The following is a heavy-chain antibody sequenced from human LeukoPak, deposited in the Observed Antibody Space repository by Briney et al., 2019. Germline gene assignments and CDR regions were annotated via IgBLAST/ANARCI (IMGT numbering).Heavy chain of an antibody. Sequence: PGGSLRLSCAASGFTFSRYAMSWVRQAPGKGLEWVSTLSGGGGNTYYADSVKGRFAISRDNSKNTPYLQMNSLRAEDTAVYYCARDRDDYWGQGTLVTVSS. J-gene: IGHJ4*02. V-gene: IGHV3-23*01. D-gene: IGHD3-10*01. CDR1: GFTFSRYA. CDR3: ARDRDDY. CDR2: LSGGGGNT.